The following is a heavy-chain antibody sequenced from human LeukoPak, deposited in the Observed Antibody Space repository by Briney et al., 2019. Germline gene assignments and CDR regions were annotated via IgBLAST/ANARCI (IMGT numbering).Heavy chain of an antibody. CDR3: ARDGAPSLGISDY. Sequence: SETLSLTCAVSGYSISSGYYWGWIRQPPGKGLEWIGSIYHSGSTYYNPSLKSRVTISVDTSKNQFFLKLSSVTAADTAVYYCARDGAPSLGISDYWGQGTLVTVSS. CDR1: GYSISSGYY. J-gene: IGHJ4*02. CDR2: IYHSGST. V-gene: IGHV4-38-2*02. D-gene: IGHD7-27*01.